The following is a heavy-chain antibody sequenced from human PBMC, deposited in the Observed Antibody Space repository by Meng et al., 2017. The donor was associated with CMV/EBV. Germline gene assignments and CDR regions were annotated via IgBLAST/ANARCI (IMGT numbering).Heavy chain of an antibody. J-gene: IGHJ4*02. CDR1: GYSISSGYY. CDR2: IYHRGYT. V-gene: IGHV4-38-2*02. Sequence: GSLRLSCSVPGYSISSGYYCGWIRQPPGKWLEWIENIYHRGYTYYSPSFKNRVSISLDTFNNHFSLDLTSVTASDTAVYYCALLYFGGFDDWGPGTLVTVSS. CDR3: ALLYFGGFDD. D-gene: IGHD3-10*01.